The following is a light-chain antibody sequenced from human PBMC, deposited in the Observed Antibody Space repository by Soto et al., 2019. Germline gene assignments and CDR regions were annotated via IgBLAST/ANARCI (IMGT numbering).Light chain of an antibody. J-gene: IGKJ1*01. CDR2: GAS. CDR3: QQYNNWPRT. V-gene: IGKV3-15*01. CDR1: QSVSSN. Sequence: EIVMTHSPATLSVSPGERATLSCRASQSVSSNVAWYQQKPGQAPRLLIYGASTRATGIPARFSGSGSGTEFTLTISSLQSEDFAVYYCQQYNNWPRTFGQGTKVDI.